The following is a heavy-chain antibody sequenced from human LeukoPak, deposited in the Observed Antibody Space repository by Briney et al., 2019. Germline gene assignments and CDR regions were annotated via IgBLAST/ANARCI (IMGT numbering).Heavy chain of an antibody. Sequence: QPGGSLRLSCAASGFTFRSYGMPWVRQAPGKGLEWVAFIRYDGSNKYYADSVKGRFTISRDNSKNTLYLQMNSLRAEDTAVYYCAKGGFWTTPHWGQGTLVTVSS. J-gene: IGHJ4*02. V-gene: IGHV3-30*02. CDR3: AKGGFWTTPH. CDR2: IRYDGSNK. CDR1: GFTFRSYG. D-gene: IGHD3/OR15-3a*01.